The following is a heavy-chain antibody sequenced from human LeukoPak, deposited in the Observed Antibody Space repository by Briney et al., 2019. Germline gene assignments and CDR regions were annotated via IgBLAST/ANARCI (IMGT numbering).Heavy chain of an antibody. V-gene: IGHV3-74*01. D-gene: IGHD3-10*01. CDR1: GFTFSDYW. CDR3: ARDRGPRTGFMVREAYDY. CDR2: INTDGSIT. Sequence: GGSLRLSCAASGFTFSDYWIHWVRQAPGKGLVWVSRINTDGSITNYANSVKGRFSISRDNAKNTLYLQMSSLRAEDTAVYYCARDRGPRTGFMVREAYDYWGQGTLVTVSS. J-gene: IGHJ4*02.